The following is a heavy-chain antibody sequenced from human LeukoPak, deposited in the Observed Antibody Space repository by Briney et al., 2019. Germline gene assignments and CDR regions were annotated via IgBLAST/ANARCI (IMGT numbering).Heavy chain of an antibody. CDR2: INTGGSST. CDR3: VRAVRWSMEYYFDY. Sequence: GGSLRLSCAASGFAFDDYYMSWVRQTPGKGLVWVSRINTGGSSTSYADTVKGRFTISRDTAKKTLYLQMNSLRAEDTAVFYCVRAVRWSMEYYFDYWGQGTLVTVSS. J-gene: IGHJ4*02. D-gene: IGHD2-8*02. V-gene: IGHV3-74*01. CDR1: GFAFDDYY.